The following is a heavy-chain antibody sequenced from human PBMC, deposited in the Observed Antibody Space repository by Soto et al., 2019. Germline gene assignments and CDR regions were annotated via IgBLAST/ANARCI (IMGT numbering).Heavy chain of an antibody. CDR3: AKEYSGSYYDDN. CDR2: ISGNGVST. D-gene: IGHD1-26*01. V-gene: IGHV3-23*01. Sequence: EVQLLESGGGLVQPGGSQRLSCAASGFTFAGYAMSWVRQTPGKGLQWVSTISGNGVSTYYADSVRARFIISRDNSRDTLFLQMNGLRAEDTAVYFCAKEYSGSYYDDNWGQGTLVTVSS. CDR1: GFTFAGYA. J-gene: IGHJ4*02.